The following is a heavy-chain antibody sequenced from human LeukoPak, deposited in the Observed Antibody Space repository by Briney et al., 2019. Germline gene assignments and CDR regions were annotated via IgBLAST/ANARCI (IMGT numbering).Heavy chain of an antibody. CDR2: IYYSGST. D-gene: IGHD3-22*01. CDR1: GGSISSYY. CDR3: ARAQTGYYDSSGYSLGV. V-gene: IGHV4-59*01. J-gene: IGHJ4*02. Sequence: SETLSLTCTVSGGSISSYYWSWIRQPPGKGLEWIGYIYYSGSTNYNPSLKSRVTISVDTSKNQFSLKLSSVTAADTAVYYCARAQTGYYDSSGYSLGVWGQGTLVTVSS.